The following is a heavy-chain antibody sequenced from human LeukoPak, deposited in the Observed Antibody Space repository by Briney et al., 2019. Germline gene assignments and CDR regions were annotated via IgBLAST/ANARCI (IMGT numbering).Heavy chain of an antibody. CDR3: ARDLPRFGGWLSA. CDR1: GYTFTGYS. D-gene: IGHD3-16*01. V-gene: IGHV1-2*06. Sequence: GASVKVFCKASGYTFTGYSMHWVRQAPGQGLEWMGRINPNSGGTDYAQKFQGRVTMIRDTSISTVYTELNRLRSDDTAVYYCARDLPRFGGWLSAWGQGTLVTVSS. J-gene: IGHJ5*02. CDR2: INPNSGGT.